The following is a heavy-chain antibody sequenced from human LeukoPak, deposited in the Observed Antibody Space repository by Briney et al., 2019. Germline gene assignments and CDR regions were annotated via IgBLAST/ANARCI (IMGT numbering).Heavy chain of an antibody. Sequence: SETLSLTCTVSGGSISSSSYYWGWIRQPPGKGLEWIGSIYYSGSTYYNPSLKSRVTISVDTSKNQFSLKLSSVTAADTAVYYCARSEGWFDPWGQGTLVTVSS. J-gene: IGHJ5*02. V-gene: IGHV4-39*07. CDR2: IYYSGST. CDR1: GGSISSSSYY. CDR3: ARSEGWFDP.